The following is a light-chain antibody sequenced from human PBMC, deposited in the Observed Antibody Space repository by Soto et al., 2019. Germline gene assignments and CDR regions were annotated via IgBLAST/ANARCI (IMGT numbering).Light chain of an antibody. CDR1: QSVSSNY. J-gene: IGKJ4*01. CDR2: DAS. V-gene: IGKV3-20*01. Sequence: EIVLTQSPGILSLSPGERATLSCRASQSVSSNYLAWYQQKPGQAPRLLIYDASGRATGIPDRFSGSGSGTDFTLTISRLEPEDFAVYYCQQYGSSPGLTFGGGTRVEIK. CDR3: QQYGSSPGLT.